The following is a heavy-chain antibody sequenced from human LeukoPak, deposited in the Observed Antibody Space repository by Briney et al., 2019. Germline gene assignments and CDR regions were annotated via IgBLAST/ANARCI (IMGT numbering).Heavy chain of an antibody. J-gene: IGHJ4*02. CDR3: ARVERLGCCSGGSCLNFDY. V-gene: IGHV1-46*01. Sequence: ASVKVSCKASGYTFTSYYMHWVRQAPGQGLEWMGIINPSGGSTSYAQKFQGRVTMTRDTSTSTVYMELSSLRSEDTAVYYCARVERLGCCSGGSCLNFDYWGQGTLVTVSS. CDR2: INPSGGST. D-gene: IGHD2-15*01. CDR1: GYTFTSYY.